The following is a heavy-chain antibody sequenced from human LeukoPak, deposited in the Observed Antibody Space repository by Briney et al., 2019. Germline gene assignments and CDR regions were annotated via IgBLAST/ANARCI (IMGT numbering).Heavy chain of an antibody. J-gene: IGHJ4*02. CDR1: GGTFSCYA. D-gene: IGHD6-25*01. Sequence: SAVKVTLKCSGGTFSCYAIGWVRQPPAQGLAWVGGIITICGTGDCAQKFQGRVTITTDKATSTAYMDLSSLRSEDTAVYDCARVTGWGGYEFDYWGQETLVTASS. V-gene: IGHV1-69*05. CDR2: IITICGTG. CDR3: ARVTGWGGYEFDY.